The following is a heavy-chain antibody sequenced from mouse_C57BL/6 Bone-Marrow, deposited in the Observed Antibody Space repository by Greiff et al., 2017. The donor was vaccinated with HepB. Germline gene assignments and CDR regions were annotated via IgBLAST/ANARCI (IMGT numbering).Heavy chain of an antibody. CDR1: GYTFTSYW. J-gene: IGHJ3*01. Sequence: QVQLQQPGAELVRPGTSVKLSCKASGYTFTSYWMHWVKQRPGQGLEWIGVIDPSDSYTNYNQKFKGKATLTVDTSSSTAYMQLSSLTSEDSAVYYCVYGSSWFAYWGQGTLVTVSA. V-gene: IGHV1-59*01. CDR2: IDPSDSYT. CDR3: VYGSSWFAY. D-gene: IGHD1-1*01.